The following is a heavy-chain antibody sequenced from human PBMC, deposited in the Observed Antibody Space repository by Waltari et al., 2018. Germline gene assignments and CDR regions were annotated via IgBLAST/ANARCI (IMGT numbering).Heavy chain of an antibody. CDR2: IYYGGSA. V-gene: IGHV4-39*01. D-gene: IGHD1-26*01. CDR1: GGPITSLSEY. Sequence: QVQLQESGPGLVKPSETLSLVCSVSGGPITSLSEYWAWLRQPPGKGLEWLGSIYYGGSAFYNPSLNSRVTLSFDTSKNQFSLHLRSATAADTAVYYCTDGRGRFEYWGQGTLVTVS. CDR3: TDGRGRFEY. J-gene: IGHJ4*02.